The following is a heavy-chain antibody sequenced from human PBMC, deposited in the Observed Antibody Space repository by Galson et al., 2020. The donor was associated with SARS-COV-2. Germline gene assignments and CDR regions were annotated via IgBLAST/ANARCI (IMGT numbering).Heavy chain of an antibody. V-gene: IGHV3-33*01. CDR1: GFTFSSYG. CDR2: IWYDGSNK. D-gene: IGHD4-17*01. J-gene: IGHJ4*02. CDR3: ARDYGDLTTLFDY. Sequence: GGSLRLSCAASGFTFSSYGMHWVRQAPGKGLEWVAVIWYDGSNKYYADSVKGRFTISRDNSKNTLYLQMNSLRAEDTAVYYCARDYGDLTTLFDYWGQGTLVTVSS.